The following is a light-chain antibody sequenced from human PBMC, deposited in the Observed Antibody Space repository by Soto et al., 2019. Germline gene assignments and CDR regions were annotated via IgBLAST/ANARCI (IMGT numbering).Light chain of an antibody. CDR2: GAS. CDR1: QSVSSSY. CDR3: QQYGSSSIT. J-gene: IGKJ5*01. V-gene: IGKV3-20*01. Sequence: EIVLTRSPGTLSLSPGERATLSCRASQSVSSSYLAWYQQKPGQAPRLXIYGASSRATGIPDRFSGSGSGTEFTLTISRLEPEDFEVYYCQQYGSSSITFGQGTRLEIK.